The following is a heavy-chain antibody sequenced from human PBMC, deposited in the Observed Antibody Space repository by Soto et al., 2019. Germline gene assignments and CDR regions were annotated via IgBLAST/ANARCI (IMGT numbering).Heavy chain of an antibody. J-gene: IGHJ6*03. Sequence: EVQLVESGGGLVQPGGSLRLSCAASEFTFSTYNFNWVRQAPGKGLEWLSYISYSGGTISYADSVKGRFTISRDDARNSLYLQMISLTAEDTAVYYCARLSPAYYYYCMDVWGEGTTVTVSS. V-gene: IGHV3-48*01. CDR3: ARLSPAYYYYCMDV. CDR2: ISYSGGTI. CDR1: EFTFSTYN.